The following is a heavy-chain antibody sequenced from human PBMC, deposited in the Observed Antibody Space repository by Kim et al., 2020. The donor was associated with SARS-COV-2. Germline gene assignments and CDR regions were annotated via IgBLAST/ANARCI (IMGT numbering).Heavy chain of an antibody. CDR1: GYTFTSYD. D-gene: IGHD2-2*01. CDR3: ARGRHSSTSWYLNWFDP. J-gene: IGHJ5*02. V-gene: IGHV1-8*01. CDR2: MNPNSGNT. Sequence: ASVKVSCKASGYTFTSYDINWVRQATGQGLEWMGWMNPNSGNTGYAQKFQGRVTMTRNTSISTAYMELSSLRSEDTAVYYCARGRHSSTSWYLNWFDPWGQGTLVTVSS.